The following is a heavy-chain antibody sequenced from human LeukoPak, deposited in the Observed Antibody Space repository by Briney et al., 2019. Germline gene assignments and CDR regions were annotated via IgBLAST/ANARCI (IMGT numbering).Heavy chain of an antibody. CDR3: ARHDIVVMHGMDV. V-gene: IGHV3-21*01. CDR1: GFTFSSYA. D-gene: IGHD2-15*01. J-gene: IGHJ6*02. Sequence: GGSLRLSCAASGFTFSSYAMSWVRQAPGKGLEWVSSISSSSSYIYYADSVKGRFTISRDNAKNSLYLQMNSLRAEDTAVYYCARHDIVVMHGMDVWGQGTTVTVSS. CDR2: ISSSSSYI.